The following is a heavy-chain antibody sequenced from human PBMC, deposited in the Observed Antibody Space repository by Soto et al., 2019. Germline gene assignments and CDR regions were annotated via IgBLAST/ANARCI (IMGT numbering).Heavy chain of an antibody. Sequence: LRLSCTASGFTFDDYAMSWVRQAPGQGLEWVGFISSKAYGGTTEWAASVRGRFTCSSDDSKRIAYLHMNSLNTEDSGVYWGNIRTRTYAMDVWGQGATVT. J-gene: IGHJ6*02. CDR2: ISSKAYGGTT. CDR1: GFTFDDYA. CDR3: NIRTRTYAMDV. D-gene: IGHD2-15*01. V-gene: IGHV3-49*04.